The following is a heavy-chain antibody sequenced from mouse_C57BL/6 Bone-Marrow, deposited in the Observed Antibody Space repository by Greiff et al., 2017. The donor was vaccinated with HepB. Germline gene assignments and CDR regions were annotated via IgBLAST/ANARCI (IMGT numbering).Heavy chain of an antibody. V-gene: IGHV3-1*01. Sequence: EVQLQESGPGMVKPSQSLSLTCTVTGYSITSGYDWHWIRHFPGNKLEWMGYISYSGSTNYNPSLKSRISITHDTSKNHFFLKLNSVTTEDTATYYCARRGYDYDEYFDVWGTGTTVTVSS. CDR2: ISYSGST. J-gene: IGHJ1*03. D-gene: IGHD2-4*01. CDR3: ARRGYDYDEYFDV. CDR1: GYSITSGYD.